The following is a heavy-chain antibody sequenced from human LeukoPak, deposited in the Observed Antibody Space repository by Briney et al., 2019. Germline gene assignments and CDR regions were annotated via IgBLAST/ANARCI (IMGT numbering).Heavy chain of an antibody. V-gene: IGHV3-53*01. CDR1: GFIVSSVY. CDR3: ARGGRSSELV. J-gene: IGHJ4*02. Sequence: PGGSLRLSCAASGFIVSSVYMSWVRQSPGKGLECVSIIYSTGDTYYADSVKGRFTISRDVPKNTVYLQMNSLRAEDTAVYYCARGGRSSELVWGQGTRVTVSS. D-gene: IGHD6-6*01. CDR2: IYSTGDT.